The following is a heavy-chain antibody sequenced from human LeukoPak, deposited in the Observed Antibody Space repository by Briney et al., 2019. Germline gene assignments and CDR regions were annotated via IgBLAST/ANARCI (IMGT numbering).Heavy chain of an antibody. D-gene: IGHD2-2*01. CDR1: GALISSGSYY. CDR3: ARDREHIVLLPGAKRKTWYFDY. CDR2: MYTSGST. V-gene: IGHV4-61*02. Sequence: SETLSLTCTVSGALISSGSYYWSWIRQPAGKGLEWIGRMYTSGSTNYNPSLKSRVTISVDTSKNQFSLKLSSVTAADTAVYYCARDREHIVLLPGAKRKTWYFDYWGQGTLVTVSS. J-gene: IGHJ4*02.